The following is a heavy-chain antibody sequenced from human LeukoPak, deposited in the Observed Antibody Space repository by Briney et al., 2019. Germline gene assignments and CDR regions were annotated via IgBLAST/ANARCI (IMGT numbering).Heavy chain of an antibody. D-gene: IGHD4-17*01. V-gene: IGHV3-7*01. CDR2: IKEDGSEN. Sequence: HPGGSLRLSCAASGFTFSSYWMSWVRQAPGKGLEWVAHIKEDGSENYYVDSVKGRFTISRDNAKNSLYLQMNSLRAEDTAVCFCATTLTVTTGFYWGQGTLVTVSS. J-gene: IGHJ4*02. CDR3: ATTLTVTTGFY. CDR1: GFTFSSYW.